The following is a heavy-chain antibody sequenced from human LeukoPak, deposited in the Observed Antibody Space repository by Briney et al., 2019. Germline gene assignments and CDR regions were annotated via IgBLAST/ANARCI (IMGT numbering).Heavy chain of an antibody. V-gene: IGHV3-9*01. CDR1: GFIFDDYA. CDR2: ISWNGGRT. J-gene: IGHJ4*02. D-gene: IGHD3-22*01. CDR3: AKPIYDSSGYTIVGFDY. Sequence: PGGSLRLSCVASGFIFDDYAMHWVRQAPGKGLEWVSGISWNGGRTAYADSVKGRLTISRDNAKNSLYLQMNSLRAEDTALYYCAKPIYDSSGYTIVGFDYWGQGTLVTVSS.